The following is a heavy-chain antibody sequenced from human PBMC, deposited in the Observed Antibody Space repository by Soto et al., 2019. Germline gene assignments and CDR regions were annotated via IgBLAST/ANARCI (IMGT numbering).Heavy chain of an antibody. CDR2: IRSKAYGGTT. CDR3: TRAEELLELRSYYYMDV. D-gene: IGHD1-7*01. V-gene: IGHV3-49*03. CDR1: GFTFGDYA. J-gene: IGHJ6*03. Sequence: GGSLRLSCTASGFTFGDYAMSWFRQAPGKGLEWVGFIRSKAYGGTTEYAASVKGRFTISRDDSKSIAYLQMNSLKTEDTAVYYCTRAEELLELRSYYYMDVWGKGTTVTVSS.